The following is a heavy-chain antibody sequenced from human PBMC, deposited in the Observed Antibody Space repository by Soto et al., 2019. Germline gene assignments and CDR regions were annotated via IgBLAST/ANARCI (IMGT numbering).Heavy chain of an antibody. CDR2: INDDGSST. CDR1: GFTFNNYV. Sequence: EVQLVESGGGLVQPGGSLRLSCAASGFTFNNYVMHWVRQAPGKGLVWVSRINDDGSSTRYADSVKGRFTMSRDNAQNTLHLQMNSLRAEDMAVYYCTRDVQFQSFDSWGQGTLVTVSS. V-gene: IGHV3-74*01. D-gene: IGHD4-4*01. CDR3: TRDVQFQSFDS. J-gene: IGHJ4*02.